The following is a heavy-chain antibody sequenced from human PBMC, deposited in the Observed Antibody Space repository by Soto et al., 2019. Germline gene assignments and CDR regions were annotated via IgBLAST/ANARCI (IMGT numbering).Heavy chain of an antibody. CDR2: IPYDGSKK. CDR3: ARDKFEYSSGWDAFDI. J-gene: IGHJ3*02. V-gene: IGHV3-30-3*01. D-gene: IGHD6-25*01. CDR1: GFTFSSYA. Sequence: QVQLVESGGGVVQPGRSLRLSCVASGFTFSSYAMHWVRQAPGKGLEWVAVIPYDGSKKYYADSVKGRFTISRDNSKNTLYLQMDSLRAEDTAAYYCARDKFEYSSGWDAFDIWGQGTMVTVSS.